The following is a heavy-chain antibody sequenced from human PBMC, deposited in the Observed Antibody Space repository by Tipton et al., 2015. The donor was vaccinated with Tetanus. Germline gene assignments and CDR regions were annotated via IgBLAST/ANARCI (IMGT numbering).Heavy chain of an antibody. CDR2: IHYTGST. CDR1: GASISGYY. V-gene: IGHV4-59*01. Sequence: TLSLTCTVSGASISGYYWNWIRQPPGKGLEWIGYIHYTGSTNYNPSLKSRVTLSIETSKTQFSLKLISVTPADTAVYYCARTGWFAHLSAFDSWGQGTLVPVTT. D-gene: IGHD3-10*01. J-gene: IGHJ4*02. CDR3: ARTGWFAHLSAFDS.